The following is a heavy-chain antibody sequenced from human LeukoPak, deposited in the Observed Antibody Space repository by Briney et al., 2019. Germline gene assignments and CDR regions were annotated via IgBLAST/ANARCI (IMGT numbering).Heavy chain of an antibody. V-gene: IGHV3-30*18. D-gene: IGHD6-13*01. Sequence: GGSLRLSCAASGFTFSTYGIHWVRQAPGKGLEWVAVISNDGSNKYYADSVKGRFTISRDNSKNTVYLQMNSLRGEDTAVYYCAKSGIAAAGQRGYFDYWGQGTLVTVSS. CDR2: ISNDGSNK. CDR1: GFTFSTYG. CDR3: AKSGIAAAGQRGYFDY. J-gene: IGHJ4*02.